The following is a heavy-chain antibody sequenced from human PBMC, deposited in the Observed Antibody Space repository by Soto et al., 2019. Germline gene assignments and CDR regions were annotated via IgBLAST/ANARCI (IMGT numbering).Heavy chain of an antibody. D-gene: IGHD6-19*01. CDR1: GDSVSSNSAA. J-gene: IGHJ6*02. CDR3: ARKYSSGWYVLHYYYGMDV. V-gene: IGHV6-1*01. CDR2: TYYRSKWYN. Sequence: SQTLSLTCAISGDSVSSNSAAWNWIRQSPSRGLELLGRTYYRSKWYNDYAVSVKSRITINPDTSKNQFSLQLNSVTPEDTAVYYCARKYSSGWYVLHYYYGMDVWGQGTTVTVSS.